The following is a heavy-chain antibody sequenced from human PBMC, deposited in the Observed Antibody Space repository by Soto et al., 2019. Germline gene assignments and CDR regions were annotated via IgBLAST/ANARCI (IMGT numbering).Heavy chain of an antibody. V-gene: IGHV5-51*01. CDR3: ARLGYLIQPIDY. CDR1: GYIFTIYC. Sequence: VESVTISCQNSGYIFTIYCIVWVLHMPGRGLEWMGLIFPRDSDSRYNSSFEGEVTISSERSIATAYLQWTSLRASDTAIYFCARLGYLIQPIDYWGQGTTVTVSS. D-gene: IGHD3-16*01. J-gene: IGHJ6*01. CDR2: IFPRDSDS.